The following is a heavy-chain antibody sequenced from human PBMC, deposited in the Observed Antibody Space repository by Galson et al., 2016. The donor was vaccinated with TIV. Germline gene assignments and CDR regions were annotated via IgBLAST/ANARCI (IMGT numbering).Heavy chain of an antibody. V-gene: IGHV1-69*13. CDR1: GGIFRSYA. J-gene: IGHJ5*02. Sequence: SVKVSCKASGGIFRSYAISWVRQAPGQGLEWMGRIIAIFGTADYAQKFQGRVTITADESTNTAYMELSSLGSEDTAVYYCASLPSYYGSGNHWFDPWGQGTLVTVSS. CDR2: IIAIFGTA. D-gene: IGHD3-10*01. CDR3: ASLPSYYGSGNHWFDP.